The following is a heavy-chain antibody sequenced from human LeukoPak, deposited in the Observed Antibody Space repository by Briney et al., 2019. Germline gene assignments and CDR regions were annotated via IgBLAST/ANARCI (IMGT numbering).Heavy chain of an antibody. D-gene: IGHD3-22*01. CDR1: GITFSNYN. Sequence: PGGSLRLSCAAPGITFSNYNMNWVRQAPGKGLEWVSYISSSGSTIYYADSVKGRFTISRDNAKNSLYLQMNSLRAEDTAVYYCAKEGYYDSSGYYGGGYFDYWGQGTLVTVSS. J-gene: IGHJ4*02. V-gene: IGHV3-48*04. CDR2: ISSSGSTI. CDR3: AKEGYYDSSGYYGGGYFDY.